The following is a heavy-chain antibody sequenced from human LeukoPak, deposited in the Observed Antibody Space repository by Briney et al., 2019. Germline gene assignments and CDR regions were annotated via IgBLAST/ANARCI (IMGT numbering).Heavy chain of an antibody. Sequence: SQTLSLTCTVSGASITSYYWTWIRQPPGKGLEWVGYMYFGERTNYNPSLKSRATISIDTSKKQFSLKLKSVTAADTAVYYCARIPGDRPDDWGQGTLVTVS. CDR2: MYFGERT. CDR3: ARIPGDRPDD. V-gene: IGHV4-59*01. D-gene: IGHD7-27*01. CDR1: GASITSYY. J-gene: IGHJ4*02.